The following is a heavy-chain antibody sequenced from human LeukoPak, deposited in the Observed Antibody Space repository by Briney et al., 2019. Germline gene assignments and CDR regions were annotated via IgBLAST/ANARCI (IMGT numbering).Heavy chain of an antibody. V-gene: IGHV1-69*13. CDR3: ARDRADYGGLY. Sequence: ASVKVSCKASGGTFSSYAISWVRQAPGQGREWMGGIIPIFGTANYAQKFQGRVTITADESTSTAYMELSSLRSEDTAVYYCARDRADYGGLYWGQGTPVTVSS. J-gene: IGHJ4*02. CDR1: GGTFSSYA. CDR2: IIPIFGTA. D-gene: IGHD4-23*01.